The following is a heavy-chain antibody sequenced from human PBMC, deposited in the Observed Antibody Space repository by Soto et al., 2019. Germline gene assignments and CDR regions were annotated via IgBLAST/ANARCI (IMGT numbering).Heavy chain of an antibody. J-gene: IGHJ5*02. CDR1: GYRFTSYW. D-gene: IGHD2-15*01. CDR3: ARLRSPIVVVVAATPGDNWFDP. Sequence: GESLRISCKGSGYRFTSYWIGWVRQMPGKGLEWMGIIYPGDSDTRYSPSFQGQVTISADKSISTAYLQWSSLKASDTAMYYCARLRSPIVVVVAATPGDNWFDPWGQGTLVTVSS. CDR2: IYPGDSDT. V-gene: IGHV5-51*01.